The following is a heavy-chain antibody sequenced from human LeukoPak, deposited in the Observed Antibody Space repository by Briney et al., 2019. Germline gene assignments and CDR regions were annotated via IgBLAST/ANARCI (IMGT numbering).Heavy chain of an antibody. Sequence: TGGSLRLSCAASGFTFSSYAMSWVRQAPGKGLEWVSAISGSGGSTYYADSVKGRFTSSRNNSKNTLHLQMNSLRAEDTAVYYCAKDPCSGGSCYYPNWFDPWGQGTLVTVSS. V-gene: IGHV3-23*01. CDR2: ISGSGGST. CDR3: AKDPCSGGSCYYPNWFDP. CDR1: GFTFSSYA. D-gene: IGHD2-15*01. J-gene: IGHJ5*02.